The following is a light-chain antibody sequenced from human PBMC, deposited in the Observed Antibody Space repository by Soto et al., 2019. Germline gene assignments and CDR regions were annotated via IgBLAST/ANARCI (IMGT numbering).Light chain of an antibody. CDR1: QSVTTF. CDR2: DAS. Sequence: EIVLTQSPGTLSLSPGERATLSCRASQSVTTFFAWYQQKPGLPPGLLIYDASTRATGIPARFSGSGSGTDFTLTISSLEPEDFAVYYCQQRSNWPPAITFGQGTRLEIK. J-gene: IGKJ5*01. V-gene: IGKV3-11*01. CDR3: QQRSNWPPAIT.